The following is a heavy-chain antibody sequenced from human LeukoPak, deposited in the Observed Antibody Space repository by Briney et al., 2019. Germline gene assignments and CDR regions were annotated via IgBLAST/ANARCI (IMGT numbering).Heavy chain of an antibody. CDR3: ARVNTATLPFDY. CDR2: IYYSGST. D-gene: IGHD5-18*01. CDR1: GGSISSGDYY. V-gene: IGHV4-30-4*08. Sequence: SETLSLTCTVSGGSISSGDYYWSWIRQPPGEGLEWIGYIYYSGSTYYNPSLKSRVTISVDTSKNQFSLKLSSVTAADTAVYYCARVNTATLPFDYWGQGTLVTVSS. J-gene: IGHJ4*02.